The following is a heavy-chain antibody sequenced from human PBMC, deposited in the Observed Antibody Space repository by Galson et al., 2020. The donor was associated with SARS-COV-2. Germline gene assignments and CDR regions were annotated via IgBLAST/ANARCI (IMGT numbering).Heavy chain of an antibody. CDR1: GYTFTGYY. Sequence: GESLKISCKASGYTFTGYYMHWVRQAPGQGLEWMGWINPNSGGTNYAQKFQGRITMTRDTSISTAYMELSRLRSDDTAMYYCASARGYYGSGSYYTFDYWGQGTLVTVSS. CDR3: ASARGYYGSGSYYTFDY. J-gene: IGHJ4*02. V-gene: IGHV1-2*02. D-gene: IGHD3-10*01. CDR2: INPNSGGT.